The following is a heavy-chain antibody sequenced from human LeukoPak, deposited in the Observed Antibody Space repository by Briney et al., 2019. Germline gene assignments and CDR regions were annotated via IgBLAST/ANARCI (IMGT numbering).Heavy chain of an antibody. Sequence: RSQTLSLTCTVSGGSISSGDYYWSWIRQPPGKGPEWIGYIYYSGSAYYNPSLKSRVTISVDTSKNQFSLKLSSVTAADTAVYYCARDSVYCSSTSCYYYGMDVWGQGTTVTVSS. J-gene: IGHJ6*02. V-gene: IGHV4-30-4*01. CDR3: ARDSVYCSSTSCYYYGMDV. CDR2: IYYSGSA. D-gene: IGHD2-2*01. CDR1: GGSISSGDYY.